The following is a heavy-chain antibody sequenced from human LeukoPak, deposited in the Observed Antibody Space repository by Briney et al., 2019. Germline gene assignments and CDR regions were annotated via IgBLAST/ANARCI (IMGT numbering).Heavy chain of an antibody. CDR2: IYYSGST. V-gene: IGHV4-59*08. J-gene: IGHJ6*03. CDR1: GVSISSYY. CDR3: ARLGYCSGGSCYQYYYMDV. D-gene: IGHD2-15*01. Sequence: SETLSLTCTVSGVSISSYYWSWIRQPPGKGLEWIGYIYYSGSTNYNPSLKSRVTISVDTSKNQFSLNLSSVTAADTAVYYCARLGYCSGGSCYQYYYMDVWGKGTTVTISS.